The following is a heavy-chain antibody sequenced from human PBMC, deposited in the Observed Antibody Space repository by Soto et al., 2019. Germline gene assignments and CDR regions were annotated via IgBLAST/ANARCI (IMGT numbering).Heavy chain of an antibody. CDR1: GFTFSSYG. Sequence: GGSLRLSCAASGFTFSSYGMHWVRQAPGKGLEWVAVIWYDGSNKYYADSVKGRFTISRDNSKNTLYLQMNSLRAEDTAVYYCARDRHRAQRGIYYYYYYMDVWGKGTTVTVSS. CDR2: IWYDGSNK. CDR3: ARDRHRAQRGIYYYYYYMDV. D-gene: IGHD3-16*01. V-gene: IGHV3-33*01. J-gene: IGHJ6*03.